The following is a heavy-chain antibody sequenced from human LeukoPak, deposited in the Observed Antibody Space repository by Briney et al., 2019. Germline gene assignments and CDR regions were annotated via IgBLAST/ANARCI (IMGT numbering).Heavy chain of an antibody. CDR2: ISSSSSYI. Sequence: GGSLRLSCAASGFTFSSYSMNWVRQAPGKGLEWVSSISSSSSYIYYADSVKGRFTISRDNAKNSLYLQMNSLRAEDTAVYYCARAKSIAADFDAFDIWGQGTMVTVSS. CDR3: ARAKSIAADFDAFDI. V-gene: IGHV3-21*01. CDR1: GFTFSSYS. D-gene: IGHD6-13*01. J-gene: IGHJ3*02.